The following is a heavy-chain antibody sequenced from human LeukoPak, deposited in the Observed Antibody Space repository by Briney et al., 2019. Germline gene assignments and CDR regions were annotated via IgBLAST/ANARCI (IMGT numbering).Heavy chain of an antibody. D-gene: IGHD3-10*01. J-gene: IGHJ4*02. Sequence: PGGSLRLSCVVSGISLTNYGMTWVRQGPGKGLEWVSYISERGGSTTYADSVKGRFTISRDTSLNTLYLQMNNLRAEDTAVYFCPKRGVVIRGILFLGYHQEAYHYDFWGQGVLVTVSS. CDR2: ISERGGST. V-gene: IGHV3-23*01. CDR3: PKRGVVIRGILFLGYHQEAYHYDF. CDR1: GISLTNYG.